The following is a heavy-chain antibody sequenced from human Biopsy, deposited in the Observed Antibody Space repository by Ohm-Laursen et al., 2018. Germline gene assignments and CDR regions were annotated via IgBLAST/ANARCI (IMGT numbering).Heavy chain of an antibody. J-gene: IGHJ4*02. CDR3: ARLSRRGYIIFFDH. V-gene: IGHV4-59*08. CDR2: RFHSGSP. D-gene: IGHD5-12*01. CDR1: GGSITGDF. Sequence: SETLSLTCTVSGGSITGDFWTWIRQTPEKGLEWIGYRFHSGSPIYNPSLQSRVTISIDTSKNQFSLTLSSVSAADTAVYYCARLSRRGYIIFFDHWGRGTRVTVSS.